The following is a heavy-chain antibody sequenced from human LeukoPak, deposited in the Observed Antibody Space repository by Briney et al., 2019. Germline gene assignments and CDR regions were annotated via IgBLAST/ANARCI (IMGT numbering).Heavy chain of an antibody. CDR1: GFTFSSYA. V-gene: IGHV3-30-3*02. Sequence: SGGSLRLSCAASGFTFSSYAMHWVRQAPGKGLEWVAVISYDGSNKYYADSVKGRFTISRDNSKNTLYLQMNSLRAEDTAVYYCAKCAVVPAAMLNYYYYGMDVWGQGTTVTVSS. CDR2: ISYDGSNK. CDR3: AKCAVVPAAMLNYYYYGMDV. D-gene: IGHD2-2*01. J-gene: IGHJ6*02.